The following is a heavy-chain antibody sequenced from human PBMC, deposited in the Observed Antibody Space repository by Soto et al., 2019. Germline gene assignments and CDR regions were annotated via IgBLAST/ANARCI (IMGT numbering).Heavy chain of an antibody. J-gene: IGHJ4*02. V-gene: IGHV3-30*18. CDR1: GFTFSSYG. CDR3: AKPGVGGTGFRFDY. CDR2: ISYDGSNK. Sequence: QVQLVESGGGVVQPGRSLRLSCAASGFTFSSYGMHWVRQAPGKGLEWVAVISYDGSNKYYADSVKGRFTISRDNSKNTLYLQMDSLRAEDTAVYYCAKPGVGGTGFRFDYWGQGTLVTVSS. D-gene: IGHD1-26*01.